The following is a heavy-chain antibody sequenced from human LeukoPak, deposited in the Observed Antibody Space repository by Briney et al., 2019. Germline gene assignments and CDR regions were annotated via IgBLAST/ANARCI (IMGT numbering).Heavy chain of an antibody. J-gene: IGHJ4*02. V-gene: IGHV1-18*01. CDR1: GYTFSSYG. CDR3: ARDAYTSGADY. CDR2: ISVYNGNT. Sequence: DSVKVSCKASGYTFSSYGISWVRQAPGQGLEWMGWISVYNGNTNNIQKLQGRGTMTRDTSTNTAYMELRSLRSDDTAVYYCARDAYTSGADYWGQGTLVTVSS. D-gene: IGHD3-16*01.